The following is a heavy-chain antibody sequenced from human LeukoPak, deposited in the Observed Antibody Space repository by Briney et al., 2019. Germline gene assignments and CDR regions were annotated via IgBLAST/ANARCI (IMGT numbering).Heavy chain of an antibody. J-gene: IGHJ4*02. CDR3: VRAGWELDY. D-gene: IGHD1-1*01. CDR2: IKDDGTEE. Sequence: GGSLRLSCAASGFRFNEYWMSWVRQPPGEGLQWVAHIKDDGTEEYYLDSVEGRFTIARDDAKNSLHLQMNSLRVEDTALYYCVRAGWELDYWGQGTPVTVS. V-gene: IGHV3-7*01. CDR1: GFRFNEYW.